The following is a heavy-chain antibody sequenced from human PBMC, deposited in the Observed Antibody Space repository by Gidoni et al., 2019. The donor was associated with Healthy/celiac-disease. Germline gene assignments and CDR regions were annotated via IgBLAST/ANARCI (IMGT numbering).Heavy chain of an antibody. CDR2: ISYDGSNK. D-gene: IGHD3-22*01. CDR1: GFTFSSYA. CDR3: ARDFRAAVVKGHHDAFDI. V-gene: IGHV3-30-3*01. Sequence: QVQLVESGGGVVQPGRSLRLSCAASGFTFSSYAMHWVRQAPGKGLEWVAVISYDGSNKYYADSVKGRFTISRDNSKNTLYLQMNSLRAEDTAVYYCARDFRAAVVKGHHDAFDIWGQGTMVTVSS. J-gene: IGHJ3*02.